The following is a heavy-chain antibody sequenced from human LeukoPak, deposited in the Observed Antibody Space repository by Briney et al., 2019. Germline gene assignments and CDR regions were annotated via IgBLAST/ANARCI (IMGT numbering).Heavy chain of an antibody. D-gene: IGHD2-21*01. CDR3: ARDYTSFIVGNMLLD. Sequence: PGGSLRLSCAASGFTFSNFGMHWVRQAPGKGLEWVAVIWHDGSTKYYGDSVKGRFTISRDNSKNTLSLQMNSLRAEDTAVYYCARDYTSFIVGNMLLDWGQGTLVTVSS. CDR1: GFTFSNFG. J-gene: IGHJ4*02. V-gene: IGHV3-33*01. CDR2: IWHDGSTK.